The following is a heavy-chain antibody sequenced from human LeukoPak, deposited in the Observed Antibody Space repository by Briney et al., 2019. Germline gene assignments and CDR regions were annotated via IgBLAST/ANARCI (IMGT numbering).Heavy chain of an antibody. CDR3: ARGGAARLHFQN. Sequence: SETLSLTCTVSGGSISTYYWNWIRQPPRKGLEWIGYIYHSGSTNYNPSLQSRVTISVDTSKNQFSLNLNSVTAADTAVYYCARGGAARLHFQNWGQGTLVTVSS. CDR1: GGSISTYY. D-gene: IGHD6-6*01. J-gene: IGHJ1*01. CDR2: IYHSGST. V-gene: IGHV4-59*01.